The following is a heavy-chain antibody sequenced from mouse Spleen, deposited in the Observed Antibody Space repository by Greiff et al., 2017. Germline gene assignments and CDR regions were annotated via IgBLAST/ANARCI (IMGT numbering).Heavy chain of an antibody. CDR1: GYTFTDYY. D-gene: IGHD2-3*01. CDR2: IYPGSGNT. V-gene: IGHV1-76*01. J-gene: IGHJ4*01. Sequence: VQRVESGAELVRPGASVKLSCKASGYTFTDYYINWVKQRPGQGLEWIARIYPGSGNTYYNEKFKGKATLTAEKSSSTAYMQLSSLTSEDSAVYFCARGGDGYWDYAMDYWGQGTSVTVSS. CDR3: ARGGDGYWDYAMDY.